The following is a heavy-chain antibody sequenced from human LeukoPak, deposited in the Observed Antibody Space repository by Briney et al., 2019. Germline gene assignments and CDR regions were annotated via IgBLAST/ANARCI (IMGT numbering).Heavy chain of an antibody. J-gene: IGHJ4*02. Sequence: ASVKVSCKISDDNPTIRGFSWVRQAPGQGLEWMGWFNPNSGGTNYAQKFQGRVTMTRDTSISTAYMELSRLRSDDTAMYYCASPGGGVAGHFDYWGQGTRVTVSS. CDR3: ASPGGGVAGHFDY. CDR2: FNPNSGGT. D-gene: IGHD6-19*01. V-gene: IGHV1-2*02. CDR1: DDNPTIRG.